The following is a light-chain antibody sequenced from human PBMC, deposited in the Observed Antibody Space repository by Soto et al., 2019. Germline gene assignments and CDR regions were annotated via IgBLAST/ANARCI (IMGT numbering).Light chain of an antibody. CDR1: SIDVGGYNY. Sequence: QSVLTQPPSASGSPGQSVTISCTGTSIDVGGYNYVSWYQQHPGKAPKLMIYEVSKRPSGVPDRFSGSKSGNTASLTVSGLRAEDDADYYCSSYAGTFYVFGTGTKVTVL. V-gene: IGLV2-8*01. CDR2: EVS. J-gene: IGLJ1*01. CDR3: SSYAGTFYV.